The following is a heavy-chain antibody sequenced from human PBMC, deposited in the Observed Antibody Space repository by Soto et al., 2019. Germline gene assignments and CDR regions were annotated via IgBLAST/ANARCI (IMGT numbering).Heavy chain of an antibody. D-gene: IGHD6-13*01. V-gene: IGHV1-3*01. CDR3: ARYSSSAFDI. Sequence: VPVEASCKASGYTFTSYAMHWVRQAPGQRLEWMGWINAGNGNTKYSQKFQGRVTITRDTSASTAYMELSSLISEGTAVYYCARYSSSAFDIWGQATMVTVTS. J-gene: IGHJ3*02. CDR2: INAGNGNT. CDR1: GYTFTSYA.